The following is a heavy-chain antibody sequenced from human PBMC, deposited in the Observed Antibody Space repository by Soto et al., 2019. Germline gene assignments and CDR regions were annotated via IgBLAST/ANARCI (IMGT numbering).Heavy chain of an antibody. CDR1: GFTFSIYA. CDR2: VSGSGGST. V-gene: IGHV3-23*01. Sequence: GGSLRLSCAASGFTFSIYAMSWVRQAPGKGLAWVSAVSGSGGSTYYADSVKGRFTISRDNSKNTLYLQMNSLRAEDTAVYYCAKATAAAGTSSWFDPWGQETLVTVSS. CDR3: AKATAAAGTSSWFDP. J-gene: IGHJ5*02. D-gene: IGHD6-13*01.